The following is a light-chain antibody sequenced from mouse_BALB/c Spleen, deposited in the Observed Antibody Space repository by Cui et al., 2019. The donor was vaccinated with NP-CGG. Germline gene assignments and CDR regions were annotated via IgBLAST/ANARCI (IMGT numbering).Light chain of an antibody. CDR1: TGAVTTSNY. Sequence: AVVLQESALTTSPGETVTLTCRSSTGAVTTSNYANWVQEKPDHLFTGLIGGTNNRAPGVPARFSGSLTGDKAALTITGAQTEDEAIYFCALWYSNHWVFGGGTKLTVL. CDR2: GTN. CDR3: ALWYSNHWV. J-gene: IGLJ1*01. V-gene: IGLV1*01.